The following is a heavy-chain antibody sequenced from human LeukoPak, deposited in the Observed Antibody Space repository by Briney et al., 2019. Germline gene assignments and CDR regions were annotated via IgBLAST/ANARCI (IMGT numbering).Heavy chain of an antibody. V-gene: IGHV4-59*08. CDR2: IYYSGST. D-gene: IGHD6-19*01. Sequence: SETLSLTCTVSGGSISSYYWSWIRQPPGKGLEWIGHIYYSGSTNYNPSLKSRVTISVDTSKNQFSLKLSSVTAADTAVYYCARSAVAGLKYYFDYWGQGTLVTVSS. CDR1: GGSISSYY. CDR3: ARSAVAGLKYYFDY. J-gene: IGHJ4*02.